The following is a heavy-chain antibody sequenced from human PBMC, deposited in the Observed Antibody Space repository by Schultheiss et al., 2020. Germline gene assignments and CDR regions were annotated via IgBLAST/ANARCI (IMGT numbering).Heavy chain of an antibody. CDR1: GGSFSGYY. D-gene: IGHD3-10*01. J-gene: IGHJ5*02. CDR3: ARGSGSYYGSNWFDP. V-gene: IGHV4-34*01. Sequence: SETMSLTCAVYGGSFSGYYWSWIRQPPGKGLEWIGEINHSGSTNYNPSLKSRVTISVDTSKNQFSLKLSSVTAADTAVYYCARGSGSYYGSNWFDPWGQGTLVNV. CDR2: INHSGST.